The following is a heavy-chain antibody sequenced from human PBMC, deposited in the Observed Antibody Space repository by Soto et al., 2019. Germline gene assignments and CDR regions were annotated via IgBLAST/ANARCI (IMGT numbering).Heavy chain of an antibody. CDR2: IIPIFGPA. CDR1: GGTLSRSA. Sequence: VQLVQSGAEVKQPGSSVKVSCKASGGTLSRSAISWVRQAPGQGLEWMGGIIPIFGPAIYAQKFRGRVSIIADESTRTAYMEMSSLRSDDTAVYYCGTGSSWTKVESWGQGTLVTVSS. D-gene: IGHD6-13*01. CDR3: GTGSSWTKVES. V-gene: IGHV1-69*01. J-gene: IGHJ4*02.